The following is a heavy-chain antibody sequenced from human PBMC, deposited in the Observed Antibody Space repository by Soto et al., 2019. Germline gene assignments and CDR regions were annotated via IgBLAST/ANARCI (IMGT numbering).Heavy chain of an antibody. CDR1: GFTFSSNW. CDR3: AREVVVSRGASYFGY. Sequence: GGSLRLSGVGSGFTFSSNWMTWVRQAPGKGLEWVANIRQDGSEINYVDSVKGRFTISRDNTKNSLYLQMNSLRAEDTAIYYCAREVVVSRGASYFGYWGPGTLVTVSS. V-gene: IGHV3-7*04. J-gene: IGHJ4*02. D-gene: IGHD2-2*01. CDR2: IRQDGSEI.